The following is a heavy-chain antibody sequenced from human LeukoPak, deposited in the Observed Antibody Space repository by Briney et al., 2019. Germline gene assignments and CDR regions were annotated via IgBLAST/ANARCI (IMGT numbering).Heavy chain of an antibody. CDR2: INPSGGST. D-gene: IGHD3-3*01. V-gene: IGHV1-46*01. Sequence: GASVKVSCKASGYTFTSYYMHWVRQAPGQGLEWMGIINPSGGSTSYAQKFQGRVTMTRDTSTSSVYMDLSSLRSEDTAVYYCAREAYDFWSGRDAYYGMDVWGQGTTVTVSS. CDR1: GYTFTSYY. J-gene: IGHJ6*02. CDR3: AREAYDFWSGRDAYYGMDV.